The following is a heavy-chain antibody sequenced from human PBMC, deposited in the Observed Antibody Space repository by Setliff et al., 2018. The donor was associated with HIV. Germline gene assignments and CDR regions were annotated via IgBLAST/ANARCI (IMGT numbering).Heavy chain of an antibody. D-gene: IGHD5-12*01. CDR3: ARGHEWLRN. CDR2: ISYTGGT. J-gene: IGHJ4*02. Sequence: KSSETLSLTCTVSGDSIRNDYWTWIRQSPGKGLEWIAYISYTGGTNYNPSLKSRVTLSLDASKNQISLKLRSVIAADTAMYYCARGHEWLRNWGQGTLVTVSS. CDR1: GDSIRNDY. V-gene: IGHV4-59*01.